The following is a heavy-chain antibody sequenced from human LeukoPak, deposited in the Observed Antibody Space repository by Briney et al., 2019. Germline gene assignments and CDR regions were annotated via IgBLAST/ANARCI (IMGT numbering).Heavy chain of an antibody. Sequence: PSETLSLTCTVSGGSISSYYWSWIRQPPGKGLEWIGYIYYSESTNYNPSLKSRVTISVDTSKNQISMKLSSVTAAETAVYYCARVSGYSSGWYWYFDLWGRGTLVTVSS. CDR1: GGSISSYY. CDR3: ARVSGYSSGWYWYFDL. J-gene: IGHJ2*01. CDR2: IYYSEST. V-gene: IGHV4-59*01. D-gene: IGHD6-19*01.